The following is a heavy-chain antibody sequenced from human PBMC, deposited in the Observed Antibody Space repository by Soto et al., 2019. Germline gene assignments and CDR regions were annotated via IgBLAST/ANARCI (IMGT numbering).Heavy chain of an antibody. V-gene: IGHV1-18*01. CDR1: NYSFTTYG. D-gene: IGHD3-22*01. J-gene: IGHJ4*02. CDR3: ARDTYFDNSGYYYDY. Sequence: QVQLVQSGGEVKKPGASVKVSCKASNYSFTTYGISWVRQAPGQGLEWMGWISPYSENTNYARKFQDRVTLTTDSSTNTAYMELKSLRSDDTAGYFCARDTYFDNSGYYYDYWGQGTLVTVSS. CDR2: ISPYSENT.